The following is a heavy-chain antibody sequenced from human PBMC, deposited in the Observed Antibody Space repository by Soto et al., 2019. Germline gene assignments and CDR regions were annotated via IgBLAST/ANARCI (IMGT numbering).Heavy chain of an antibody. D-gene: IGHD2-21*02. CDR1: GGSINSRSYY. Sequence: LSLTCTVSGGSINSRSYYWGWIRQSPGKGLEWIGSIYYSGSTYYNPSLKSRVAMSVDTSKNQFSLKLRSVSAADTAVYYCARQRTSVVTQAYFDDWGQGSLVTVSS. J-gene: IGHJ4*02. CDR2: IYYSGST. V-gene: IGHV4-39*01. CDR3: ARQRTSVVTQAYFDD.